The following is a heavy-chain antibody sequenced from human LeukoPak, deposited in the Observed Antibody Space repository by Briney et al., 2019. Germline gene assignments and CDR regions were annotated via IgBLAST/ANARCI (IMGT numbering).Heavy chain of an antibody. CDR1: GFTLMTYS. CDR3: ARWIPRGVIPFDY. CDR2: ISSAGTAI. J-gene: IGHJ4*02. D-gene: IGHD3-10*01. Sequence: GGSLRLSCAASGFTLMTYSMNWVRQAPGKGPEWIAHISSAGTAIHYADSVKGRFTISRDNAKNSLYLQMNSLRAEDTAVYYCARWIPRGVIPFDYWGQGTLVTVSS. V-gene: IGHV3-48*04.